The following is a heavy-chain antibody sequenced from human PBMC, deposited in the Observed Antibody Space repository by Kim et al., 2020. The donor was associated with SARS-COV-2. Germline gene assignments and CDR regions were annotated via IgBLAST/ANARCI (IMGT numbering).Heavy chain of an antibody. V-gene: IGHV4-59*01. CDR2: IYYSGST. Sequence: SETLSLTCTVSGGSISSYYWSWIRQPPGKGLEWIGYIYYSGSTNYNPSLKSRVTISVDTSKNQFSLKLSSVTAADTAVYYCARVSEVLGYYDSSGYSPSYWYFDLWGRGTLVTVSS. CDR1: GGSISSYY. D-gene: IGHD3-22*01. J-gene: IGHJ2*01. CDR3: ARVSEVLGYYDSSGYSPSYWYFDL.